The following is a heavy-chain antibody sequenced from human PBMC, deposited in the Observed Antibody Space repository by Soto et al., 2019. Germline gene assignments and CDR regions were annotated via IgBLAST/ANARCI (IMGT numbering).Heavy chain of an antibody. CDR1: GYRFTSSW. V-gene: IGHV5-51*01. CDR2: IYPGDSDT. Sequence: GESLKIACKGAGYRFTSSWIAWVRQMPGKGLEWMGIIYPGDSDTRYSPSFQGQVTISAEKSISTAYLQWSSLKASDTAMYYSARSGDSSGWREIDYWGKRTLAPVSS. J-gene: IGHJ4*01. D-gene: IGHD6-19*01. CDR3: ARSGDSSGWREIDY.